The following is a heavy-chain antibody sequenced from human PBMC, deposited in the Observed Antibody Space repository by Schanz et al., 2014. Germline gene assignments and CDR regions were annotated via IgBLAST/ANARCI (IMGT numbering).Heavy chain of an antibody. CDR2: IWYDGSNK. D-gene: IGHD3-10*01. J-gene: IGHJ3*02. CDR3: AKGRFGELSAFDI. CDR1: GFSLDIFA. V-gene: IGHV3-33*06. Sequence: VQLVESGGGLVQPGGSLRLSCATSGFSLDIFAVSWVRQAPGKGLEWVAVIWYDGSNKYYADSVKGRFTVSRDNSRNTLYLQMNSLRAEDTAVYYCAKGRFGELSAFDIWGQGTMVNVSS.